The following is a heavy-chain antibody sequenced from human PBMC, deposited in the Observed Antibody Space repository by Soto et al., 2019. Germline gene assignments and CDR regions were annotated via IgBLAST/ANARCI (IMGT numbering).Heavy chain of an antibody. D-gene: IGHD5-12*01. CDR2: IGPARGAT. CDR3: GRGRSGQIVVFY. Sequence: ASVKVSCKAYGYTFNGHYIHWVRQAPEQGPEWMGEIGPARGATRYAQKFKGRVTMTMDMSITTVYMELSTLSPDDTAVYYCGRGRSGQIVVFYWAQGTPVTVSS. V-gene: IGHV1-2*02. J-gene: IGHJ4*02. CDR1: GYTFNGHY.